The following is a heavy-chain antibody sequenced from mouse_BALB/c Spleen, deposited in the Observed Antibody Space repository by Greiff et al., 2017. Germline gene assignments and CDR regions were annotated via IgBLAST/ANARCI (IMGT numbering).Heavy chain of an antibody. V-gene: IGHV3-2*02. CDR2: ISYSGST. Sequence: VQLQQSGPGLVKPSQSLSLTCTVTGYSITSDYAWNWIRQFPGNKLEWMGYISYSGSTSYNPSLKSRISITRDTSKNQFFLQLNSVTTEDTATYYCANYYGSGFFDYWGQGTTLTVSS. CDR1: GYSITSDYA. CDR3: ANYYGSGFFDY. D-gene: IGHD1-1*01. J-gene: IGHJ2*01.